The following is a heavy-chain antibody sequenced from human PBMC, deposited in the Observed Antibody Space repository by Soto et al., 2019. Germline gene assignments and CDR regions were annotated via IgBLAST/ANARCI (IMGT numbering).Heavy chain of an antibody. J-gene: IGHJ4*02. D-gene: IGHD5-18*01. CDR3: ARGGPRDGYRDLDY. V-gene: IGHV3-23*01. Sequence: TWVRRAPGKGLEWVSTITHSSDGSYYADSVMGRFTISRDNFKNTLYLQMSGLRAEDTAVYYCARGGPRDGYRDLDYWGQGTQVTVSS. CDR2: ITHSSDGS.